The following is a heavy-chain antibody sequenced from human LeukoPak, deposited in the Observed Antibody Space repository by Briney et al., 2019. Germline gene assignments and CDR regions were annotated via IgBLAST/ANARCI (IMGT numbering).Heavy chain of an antibody. CDR3: ARDIWHARGCSSTSCYIEIDYYYYYMDV. Sequence: GRSLRLSCAASGFTFSSYAMHWVRQAPGKGLEWVANIKQDGSEKYYVDSMKGRFTISRDNAKNSLYLQMNSLRAEDTAVYYCARDIWHARGCSSTSCYIEIDYYYYYMDVWGKGTTVTVSS. CDR1: GFTFSSYA. CDR2: IKQDGSEK. J-gene: IGHJ6*03. V-gene: IGHV3-7*01. D-gene: IGHD2-2*02.